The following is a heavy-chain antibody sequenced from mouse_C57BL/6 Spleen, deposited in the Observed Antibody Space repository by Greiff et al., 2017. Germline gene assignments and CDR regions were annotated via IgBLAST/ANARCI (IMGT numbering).Heavy chain of an antibody. J-gene: IGHJ4*01. Sequence: QVQLQHSGPELVKPGASVKLSCKASGYTFTSYDINWVKQRPGQGLEWIGWIYPRDGSTKYNEKFKGKATLTVDTSSSTAYMELHSLTSEDSAVYFCARSYWGGGYYAMDYWGQGTSVTVSS. D-gene: IGHD4-1*01. CDR1: GYTFTSYD. V-gene: IGHV1-85*01. CDR2: IYPRDGST. CDR3: ARSYWGGGYYAMDY.